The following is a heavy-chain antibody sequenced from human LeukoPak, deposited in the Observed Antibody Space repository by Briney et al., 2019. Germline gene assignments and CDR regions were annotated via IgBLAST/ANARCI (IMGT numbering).Heavy chain of an antibody. Sequence: GGSLRLSCAASGFTFSSYAMSWVRQAPGKGLEWVSAISGSGGSTYYADSVKGRFTISRDNSKNTLYLQMNSLRAEDTAVYYCAKGSPDIVVVPANLDYWGQGTLVTVSS. CDR3: AKGSPDIVVVPANLDY. V-gene: IGHV3-23*01. J-gene: IGHJ4*02. CDR1: GFTFSSYA. D-gene: IGHD2-2*01. CDR2: ISGSGGST.